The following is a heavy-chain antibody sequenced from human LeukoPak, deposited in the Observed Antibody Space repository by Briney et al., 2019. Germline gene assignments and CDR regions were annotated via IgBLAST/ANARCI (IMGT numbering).Heavy chain of an antibody. CDR2: INPNSGGT. CDR3: AIRSTDSSSPGYSSGLEKYYFDY. V-gene: IGHV1-2*02. J-gene: IGHJ4*02. D-gene: IGHD6-19*01. Sequence: PGASVRVSCTASGYTFTGYYMHWVRQAPGQGLEWMGWINPNSGGTNYAQKFQGRVTMTRDTSISTAYMELSRLRSDDTAVYYCAIRSTDSSSPGYSSGLEKYYFDYWGQGTLVTVSS. CDR1: GYTFTGYY.